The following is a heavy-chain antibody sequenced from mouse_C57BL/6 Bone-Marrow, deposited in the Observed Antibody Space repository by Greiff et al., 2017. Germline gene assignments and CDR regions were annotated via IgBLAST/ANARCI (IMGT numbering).Heavy chain of an antibody. CDR2: ISDGGSYT. CDR1: GFTFSSYA. CDR3: ARSTTVGYAMDY. J-gene: IGHJ4*01. V-gene: IGHV5-4*03. Sequence: EVKLMESGGGLVKPGGSLKLSCAASGFTFSSYAMSWVRQTPEKRLEWVATISDGGSYTYYPDNVKGRFTISRDNAKNNLYLQMSHLKSEDTAMYYWARSTTVGYAMDYWGQGTSVTVSS. D-gene: IGHD1-1*01.